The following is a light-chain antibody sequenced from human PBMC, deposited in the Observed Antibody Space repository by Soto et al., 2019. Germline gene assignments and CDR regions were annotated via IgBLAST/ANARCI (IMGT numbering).Light chain of an antibody. CDR1: QGISNY. CDR2: AAS. CDR3: QKYNSDPYT. J-gene: IGKJ2*01. V-gene: IGKV1-27*01. Sequence: DIQMTQSPSSLSAAVGDRVTITCRASQGISNYLSWYQQKPGKVPKLLIFAASTLQSGVPSRFSGSGSGTEFTLTISSLQPEDAATYFCQKYNSDPYTFGQGTKLEI.